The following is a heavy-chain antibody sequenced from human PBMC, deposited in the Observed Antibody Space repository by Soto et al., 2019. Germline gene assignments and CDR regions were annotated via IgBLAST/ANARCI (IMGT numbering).Heavy chain of an antibody. CDR2: ISNSGST. V-gene: IGHV4-30-4*01. D-gene: IGHD5-18*01. J-gene: IGHJ4*02. Sequence: SETLSLTCTVSGGSVTSDEDYWTWIRQSPGKGLEWIGYISNSGSTGYNPSLKTRLSMSVDRSKNQFTLRLTSVTAADTAVYFCATESGSTYGYFDHWGQGTQVT. CDR1: GGSVTSDEDY. CDR3: ATESGSTYGYFDH.